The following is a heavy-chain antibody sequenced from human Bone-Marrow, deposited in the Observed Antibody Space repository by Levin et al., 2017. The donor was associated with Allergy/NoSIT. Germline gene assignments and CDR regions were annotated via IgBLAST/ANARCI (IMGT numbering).Heavy chain of an antibody. D-gene: IGHD1-20*01. CDR1: GYTFTGYY. V-gene: IGHV1-2*06. CDR3: AIFSNYYLSVTGNGDAFDI. J-gene: IGHJ3*02. Sequence: GESLKISCKASGYTFTGYYMHWVRQAPGQGLEWMGRINPNSGGTNYAQKFQGRVTMTRDTSISTAYMELSRLRSDDTAVYYCAIFSNYYLSVTGNGDAFDIWGQGTMVTVSS. CDR2: INPNSGGT.